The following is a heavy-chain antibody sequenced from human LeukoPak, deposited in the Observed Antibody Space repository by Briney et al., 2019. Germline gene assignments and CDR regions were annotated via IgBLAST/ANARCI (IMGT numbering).Heavy chain of an antibody. CDR1: GGTFGSYA. Sequence: GSSVKLSCKASGGTFGSYAISWVRQAPGQGLEGRGGIIPIFGTANYAQKFQGRVTITADESTSTAYMELSGLRSEDTAVYYCARDQGYCSGGSCYSDCWGQRTLVTVSS. J-gene: IGHJ4*02. D-gene: IGHD2-15*01. CDR3: ARDQGYCSGGSCYSDC. V-gene: IGHV1-69*01. CDR2: IIPIFGTA.